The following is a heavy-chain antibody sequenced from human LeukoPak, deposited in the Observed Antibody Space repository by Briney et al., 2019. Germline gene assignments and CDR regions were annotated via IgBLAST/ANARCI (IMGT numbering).Heavy chain of an antibody. D-gene: IGHD6-19*01. Sequence: SETLSLTCAVSGYSISSGSYYWSWIRQPAGKGLEWIGRIYTSGSTNYNPSLKSRVTISVDTSKNQFSLKLSSVTAADTAVYYCARVSRPGAVAGDYWGQGTLVTVSS. J-gene: IGHJ4*02. V-gene: IGHV4-61*02. CDR3: ARVSRPGAVAGDY. CDR1: GYSISSGSYY. CDR2: IYTSGST.